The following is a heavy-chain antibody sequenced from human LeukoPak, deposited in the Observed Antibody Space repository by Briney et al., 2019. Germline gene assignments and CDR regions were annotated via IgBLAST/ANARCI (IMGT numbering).Heavy chain of an antibody. D-gene: IGHD2/OR15-2a*01. CDR2: ISYSGST. Sequence: SETLSLTCTVSGGSISSYYWSWIRQPPGKGLEWIGYISYSGSTNYNPSLKSRVTISLDTSKNQFSLKLSSVTAADTAVYYCAGHHPRNTVDFWGQGTLVTVSS. CDR1: GGSISSYY. V-gene: IGHV4-59*08. J-gene: IGHJ4*02. CDR3: AGHHPRNTVDF.